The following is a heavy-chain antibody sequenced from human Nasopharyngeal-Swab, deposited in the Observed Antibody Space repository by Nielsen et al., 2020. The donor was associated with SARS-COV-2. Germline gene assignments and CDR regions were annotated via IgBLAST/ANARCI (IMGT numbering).Heavy chain of an antibody. CDR2: ISAYNGNT. D-gene: IGHD6-19*01. J-gene: IGHJ4*02. CDR3: ARDIAVAGLFDY. V-gene: IGHV1-18*01. Sequence: WVRQAPGQGLEWMGWISAYNGNTDYAQKLQGRVTMTTDTPTSTAYMELRSLRSDDTAVYYCARDIAVAGLFDYWGQGTPVTVSS.